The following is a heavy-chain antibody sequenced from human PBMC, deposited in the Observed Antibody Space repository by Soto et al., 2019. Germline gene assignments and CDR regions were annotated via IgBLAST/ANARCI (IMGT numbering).Heavy chain of an antibody. CDR3: ARVHVMVVAGSTFDY. CDR2: IYHGGTT. D-gene: IGHD6-19*01. Sequence: PSETLSLTCTVPGYSISSGPYWAWIRQPPGKGPEWIASIYHGGTTFYNPSLKSRITISVDTSNNQFSLKLTSVTAADTAVYYCARVHVMVVAGSTFDYWGHGTLVTVSS. V-gene: IGHV4-38-2*02. CDR1: GYSISSGPY. J-gene: IGHJ4*01.